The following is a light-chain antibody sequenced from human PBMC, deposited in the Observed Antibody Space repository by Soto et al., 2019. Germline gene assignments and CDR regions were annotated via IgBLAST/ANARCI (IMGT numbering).Light chain of an antibody. Sequence: DIQMTQSPSTLSASVGDRVTITCRASQSISSWLAWYQQKPGKAPKLLIYDASSLESGVPSRFRGSGSGTEFTLTISSLQPDDFATYYYQQYNSYSQTFGQGTKVEIK. CDR2: DAS. CDR1: QSISSW. CDR3: QQYNSYSQT. V-gene: IGKV1-5*01. J-gene: IGKJ1*01.